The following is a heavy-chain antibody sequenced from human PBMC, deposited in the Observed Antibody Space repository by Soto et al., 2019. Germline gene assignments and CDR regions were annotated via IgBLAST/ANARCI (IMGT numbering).Heavy chain of an antibody. V-gene: IGHV3-66*01. CDR3: ARAGQLNDYYCSSMDV. CDR2: LYSGGST. Sequence: EVQLVQSGGGSVQPGGSLRLSCAASGFTVSSNYMGWVRQAPGKGLEWVSVLYSGGSTYYAGSVKRRFTISRDNSKNTLHIQMNSLGAEATAVYFCARAGQLNDYYCSSMDVWRQRNTVAVAS. D-gene: IGHD6-13*01. J-gene: IGHJ6*02. CDR1: GFTVSSNY.